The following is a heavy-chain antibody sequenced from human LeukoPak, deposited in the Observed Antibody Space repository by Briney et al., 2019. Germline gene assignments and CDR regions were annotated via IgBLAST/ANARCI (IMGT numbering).Heavy chain of an antibody. D-gene: IGHD6-13*01. CDR3: AGSRPTTPFDP. V-gene: IGHV3-23*01. CDR2: ISASGDNT. Sequence: GGSLRLSCAASGFTFSNYVMSWVRQAPGKGLEWVSSISASGDNTYYADFVKGRFSISRDDSKNTLYLEMNSLRAEDTAVYYCAGSRPTTPFDPGGQGTLVTVSS. CDR1: GFTFSNYV. J-gene: IGHJ5*02.